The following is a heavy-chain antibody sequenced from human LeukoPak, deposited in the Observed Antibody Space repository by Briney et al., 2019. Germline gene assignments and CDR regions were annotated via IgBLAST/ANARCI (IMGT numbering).Heavy chain of an antibody. Sequence: SVKVSCTASGGTFTSYAISWVRQAPGQGLEWMGRIIPILGIANYAQKFQGRVTITADKSTSTAYMELSSLRSEDTAVYYCARDGYRYSGSYYKEYFQHWGQGTLVTVSS. CDR2: IIPILGIA. CDR3: ARDGYRYSGSYYKEYFQH. V-gene: IGHV1-69*04. CDR1: GGTFTSYA. D-gene: IGHD1-26*01. J-gene: IGHJ1*01.